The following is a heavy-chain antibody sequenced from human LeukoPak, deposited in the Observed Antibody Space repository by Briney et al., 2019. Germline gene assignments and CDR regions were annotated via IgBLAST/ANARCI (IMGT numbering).Heavy chain of an antibody. V-gene: IGHV3-21*01. J-gene: IGHJ4*02. Sequence: PGGSLRLSCAASGFTFSSYSMNWVRPAPGEGMEWVSSISSSSSYIYYADSVKGRFTISRDKAKNSLYLQMNSLRAEDTAVYYCARDLESPHYDFWSGYFIGYFDYWGQGTLVTVSS. CDR2: ISSSSSYI. D-gene: IGHD3-3*01. CDR1: GFTFSSYS. CDR3: ARDLESPHYDFWSGYFIGYFDY.